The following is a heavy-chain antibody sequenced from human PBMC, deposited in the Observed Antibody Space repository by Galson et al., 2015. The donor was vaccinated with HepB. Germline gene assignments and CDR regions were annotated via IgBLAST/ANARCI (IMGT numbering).Heavy chain of an antibody. Sequence: SLRLCCAASGLRFNTTWMSWVRQTPGKGLERIGRIKSKTDGGTADYAAPVKGRFTIARDDASNTLYLHMNRLKTDDTGVYYCTTDVFFSTFWSWFDPWGQGTLVTVSS. CDR1: GLRFNTTW. V-gene: IGHV3-15*01. J-gene: IGHJ5*02. D-gene: IGHD2-8*02. CDR2: IKSKTDGGTA. CDR3: TTDVFFSTFWSWFDP.